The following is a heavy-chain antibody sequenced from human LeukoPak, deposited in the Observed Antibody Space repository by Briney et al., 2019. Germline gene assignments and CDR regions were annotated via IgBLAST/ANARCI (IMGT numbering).Heavy chain of an antibody. D-gene: IGHD3-9*01. CDR1: GFTFSSYE. J-gene: IGHJ6*02. Sequence: PGGSLRLSCAASGFTFSSYEMNWVRQAPGKGLEWVSYISSSGSSIYYADSVKGRFTISRDNAKNSLYLQMDSLSAEDTAVYYCSRRYFDWYSPPYYYYYGMDVWGQGTTVTVSS. V-gene: IGHV3-48*03. CDR2: ISSSGSSI. CDR3: SRRYFDWYSPPYYYYYGMDV.